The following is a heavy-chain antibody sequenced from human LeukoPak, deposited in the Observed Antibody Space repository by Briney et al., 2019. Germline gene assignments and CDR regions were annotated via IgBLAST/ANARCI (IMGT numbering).Heavy chain of an antibody. D-gene: IGHD6-13*01. CDR2: IYSGGST. CDR3: ARERFDPISSSWYPDDY. CDR1: GFTVSSNY. V-gene: IGHV3-66*01. J-gene: IGHJ4*02. Sequence: GGSLRLSCAASGFTVSSNYMSWVRQAPGKGLEWVSVIYSGGSTYYADSVKGRFTISRDNSKNTLYLQMNSLRAEDTAVYYCARERFDPISSSWYPDDYWGQGTLVTVSS.